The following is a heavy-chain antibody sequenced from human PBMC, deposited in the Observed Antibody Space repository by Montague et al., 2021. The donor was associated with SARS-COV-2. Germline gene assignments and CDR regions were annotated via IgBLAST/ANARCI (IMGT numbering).Heavy chain of an antibody. CDR3: ARGERGAWYNHYFDY. CDR2: VYYSGST. Sequence: SETLSLTCTVSGDSISIYYWSWIRQPPGKGLEWIGYVYYSGSTNYNPSLKGRVTISVDTPKNQFSLKLMSVTAADTAVHYCARGERGAWYNHYFDYWGQGALVTVSS. CDR1: GDSISIYY. D-gene: IGHD6-19*01. J-gene: IGHJ4*02. V-gene: IGHV4-59*13.